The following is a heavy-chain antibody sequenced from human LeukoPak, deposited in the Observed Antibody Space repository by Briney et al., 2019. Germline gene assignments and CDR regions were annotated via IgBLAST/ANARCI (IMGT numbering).Heavy chain of an antibody. CDR3: ARVDSSSWYHFDY. D-gene: IGHD6-13*01. CDR2: INHSGST. Sequence: PSETLSLTCAVYGGSFSGYYWSWIRQPPGKGLEWIGEINHSGSTNYNPSLKSRVTISVDTSKNQFSLKLSSVTAADTAVYYCARVDSSSWYHFDYWGQGTLVTVSS. CDR1: GGSFSGYY. V-gene: IGHV4-34*01. J-gene: IGHJ4*02.